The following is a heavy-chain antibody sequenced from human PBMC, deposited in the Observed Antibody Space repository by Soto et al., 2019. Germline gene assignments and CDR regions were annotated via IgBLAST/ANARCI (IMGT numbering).Heavy chain of an antibody. D-gene: IGHD6-13*01. J-gene: IGHJ4*02. V-gene: IGHV1-18*01. CDR3: ARSPIAAAGLFDY. CDR2: ISXYNGKX. Sequence: XSVKVSCKASGCTFTSYGISWVRQAPGQGLEWLGWISXYNGKXNYAQNPQGRVXMTTDTSTXTAYMELRSLRSDDTAVYYCARSPIAAAGLFDYWGQGTMVTVSS. CDR1: GCTFTSYG.